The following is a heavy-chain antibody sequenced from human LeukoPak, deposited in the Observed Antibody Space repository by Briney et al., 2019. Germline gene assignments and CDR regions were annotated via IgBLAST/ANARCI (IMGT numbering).Heavy chain of an antibody. CDR1: GYTFTGYY. J-gene: IGHJ5*02. CDR3: ARGTGASWFDP. CDR2: INPTTGDI. D-gene: IGHD3/OR15-3a*01. V-gene: IGHV1-2*02. Sequence: GASVKVSCKASGYTFTGYYIHWVRQAPGQGLEWMGWINPTTGDISSAEKFRDRVTLTRDTSTSTAYMELNSLRSDDTAVYFCARGTGASWFDPWGQGTLVAVSS.